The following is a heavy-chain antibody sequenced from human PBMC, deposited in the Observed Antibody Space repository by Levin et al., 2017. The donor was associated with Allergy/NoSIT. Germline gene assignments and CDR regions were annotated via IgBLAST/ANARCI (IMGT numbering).Heavy chain of an antibody. CDR2: IYPGDSDT. CDR1: GYSFTSYW. Sequence: ASVKVSCQGSGYSFTSYWIGWVRQMPGKGLEWMGIIYPGDSDTRYSPSFQGQVTISADKSISTAYLQRSSLKASDTAIYYCARRGSRDYYYYMDVWGKGTTVTVSS. V-gene: IGHV5-51*01. CDR3: ARRGSRDYYYYMDV. J-gene: IGHJ6*03. D-gene: IGHD2-15*01.